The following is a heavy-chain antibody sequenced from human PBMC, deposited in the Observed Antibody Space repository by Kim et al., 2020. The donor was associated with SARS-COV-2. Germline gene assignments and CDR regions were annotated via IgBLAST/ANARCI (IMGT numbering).Heavy chain of an antibody. Sequence: AQKFQGRVTMTEDTSTDTAYMELSSLRSEDTAVYYCATDTSQQWLATFDYWGQGTLVTVSS. V-gene: IGHV1-24*01. J-gene: IGHJ4*02. D-gene: IGHD6-19*01. CDR3: ATDTSQQWLATFDY.